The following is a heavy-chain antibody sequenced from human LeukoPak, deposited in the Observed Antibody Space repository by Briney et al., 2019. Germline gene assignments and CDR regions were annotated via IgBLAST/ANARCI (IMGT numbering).Heavy chain of an antibody. V-gene: IGHV3-11*04. Sequence: GESLKISCAASGFTFSDYYMTWIRQAPGKGLDWVSYISESGGTIHYADSVKGRFIISRDNAKNSLYLQMNGLRAEDTAVYYCARGYGSGRYSNWFDPWGQGTLVTVSS. J-gene: IGHJ5*02. D-gene: IGHD3-10*01. CDR1: GFTFSDYY. CDR3: ARGYGSGRYSNWFDP. CDR2: ISESGGTI.